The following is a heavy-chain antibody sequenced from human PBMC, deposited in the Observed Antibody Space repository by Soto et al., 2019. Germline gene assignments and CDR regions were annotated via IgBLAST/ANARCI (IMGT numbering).Heavy chain of an antibody. CDR3: ARFLEGDDYYYYMDV. D-gene: IGHD3-3*01. J-gene: IGHJ6*03. V-gene: IGHV1-8*01. CDR2: MNPNSGNT. Sequence: ASVKVSCKASGYTFTSYDINWVRQATGQGLEWMGWMNPNSGNTGYAQKFQGRVTMTRNTSISTAYMELSSLGSEDTAGYYCARFLEGDDYYYYMDVWGKGTTVTVSS. CDR1: GYTFTSYD.